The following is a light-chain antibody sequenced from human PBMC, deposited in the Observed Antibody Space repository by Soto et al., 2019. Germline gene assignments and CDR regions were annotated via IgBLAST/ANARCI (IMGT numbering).Light chain of an antibody. CDR2: AAS. Sequence: AIHMTQSPSSLSASVGDRVTITGRASQGIRNDLDWFQQKPGKAPNLLIYAASNLQSGVPARFSGSGSGTDFTLTISSLQPEDFATYYCLQKYFYPFTFGPGTKVDIK. CDR1: QGIRND. V-gene: IGKV1-6*01. J-gene: IGKJ3*01. CDR3: LQKYFYPFT.